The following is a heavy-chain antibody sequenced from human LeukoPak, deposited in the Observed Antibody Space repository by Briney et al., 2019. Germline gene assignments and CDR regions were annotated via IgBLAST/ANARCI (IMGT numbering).Heavy chain of an antibody. D-gene: IGHD3-10*01. V-gene: IGHV4-59*11. CDR3: ARRSMVRGVNPIDY. CDR2: IYYSANT. CDR1: GGSITSHY. Sequence: SETLSLTCTVSGGSITSHYWNWIRQSPEKGLEWIGYIYYSANTNYNPSLKSRVTILVDTPKNHFSLRLSSVTAADTAVYYCARRSMVRGVNPIDYWGQGTLVTVSS. J-gene: IGHJ4*02.